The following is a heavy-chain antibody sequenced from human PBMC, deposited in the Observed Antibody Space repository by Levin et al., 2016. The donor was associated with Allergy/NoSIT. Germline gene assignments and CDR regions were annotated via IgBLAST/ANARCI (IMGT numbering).Heavy chain of an antibody. CDR2: ISSSSSYI. CDR1: GFTFSSYS. V-gene: IGHV3-21*01. D-gene: IGHD3-3*01. J-gene: IGHJ3*02. CDR3: ARDWYPDFWSGYDAFDI. Sequence: GESLKISCAASGFTFSSYSMNWVRQAPGKGLEWVSSISSSSSYIYYADSVKGRFTISRDNAKNSLYLQMNSLRAEDTAVYYCARDWYPDFWSGYDAFDIWGQGTMVTVSS.